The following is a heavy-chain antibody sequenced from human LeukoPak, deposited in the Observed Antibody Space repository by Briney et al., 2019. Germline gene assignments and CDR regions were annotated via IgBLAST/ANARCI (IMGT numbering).Heavy chain of an antibody. CDR2: IYYSGST. CDR1: GGSISSSSYY. J-gene: IGHJ6*02. D-gene: IGHD2-15*01. Sequence: SETLSLTCTVSGGSISSSSYYWGWIRQPPGKGLEWIGSIYYSGSTYYNPSLKSRVTISVDTSKNQFSLKLSSVTAADTAVYYCARRPSGGGYTGPLYYGMDVWGQGTTVTVSS. CDR3: ARRPSGGGYTGPLYYGMDV. V-gene: IGHV4-39*07.